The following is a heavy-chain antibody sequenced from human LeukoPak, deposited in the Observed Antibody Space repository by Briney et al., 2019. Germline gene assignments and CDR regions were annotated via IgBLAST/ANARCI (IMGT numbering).Heavy chain of an antibody. CDR2: IYYSGST. J-gene: IGHJ3*02. CDR3: ARSNYDKGDAFDI. V-gene: IGHV4-59*01. D-gene: IGHD3-22*01. Sequence: ETLSITCTVSGGSISSYYWSWIRQPPGKGLEWIGYIYYSGSTNYNPSLKSRVTISVDTSKNQFSLKLSSVTAADTAVYYCARSNYDKGDAFDIWGQGTMVTVSS. CDR1: GGSISSYY.